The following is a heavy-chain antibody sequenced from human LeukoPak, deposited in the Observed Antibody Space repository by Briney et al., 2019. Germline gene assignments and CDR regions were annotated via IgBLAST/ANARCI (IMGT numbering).Heavy chain of an antibody. D-gene: IGHD3-22*01. CDR1: GFSVSTNY. CDR3: ARGLSGHSIFGSGLSDY. V-gene: IGHV3-53*05. J-gene: IGHJ4*02. CDR2: LYDSNEN. Sequence: GGSLRISCVASGFSVSTNYMNWVRQAPGKGPEWVSVLYDSNENFYLAAVEGRFFISRDSPTNTLYLQMNSLRPEDTAVYYCARGLSGHSIFGSGLSDYWGRGTLVTVSS.